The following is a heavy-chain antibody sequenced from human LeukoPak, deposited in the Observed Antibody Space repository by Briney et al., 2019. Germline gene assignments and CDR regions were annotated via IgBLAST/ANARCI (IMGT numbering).Heavy chain of an antibody. CDR2: IYYSGST. V-gene: IGHV4-39*07. CDR1: GGSISSSSYY. Sequence: TSETLSLTCTVSGGSISSSSYYWGWIRQPPGKGLEWIGSIYYSGSTYYNPSLKSRVIISVDTSKTQFSLKLNSVTAADTAVYYCARVDGSCSGGSCPSGNWFDPWGEGTLVTVSS. CDR3: ARVDGSCSGGSCPSGNWFDP. J-gene: IGHJ5*02. D-gene: IGHD2-15*01.